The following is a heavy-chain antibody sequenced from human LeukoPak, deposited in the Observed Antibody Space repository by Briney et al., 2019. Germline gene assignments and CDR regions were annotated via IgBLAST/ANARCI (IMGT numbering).Heavy chain of an antibody. CDR3: ARGEPNYYDSSAGPLDY. Sequence: GSVKVSCKASGYTFTGYYMHWVRQAPGQGLEWMGRINPNSGGTNYAQKFQGRVTMTRDTSISTAYMELSSLRSDDTAVYYCARGEPNYYDSSAGPLDYWGQGTLVTVSS. V-gene: IGHV1-2*06. D-gene: IGHD3-22*01. CDR1: GYTFTGYY. CDR2: INPNSGGT. J-gene: IGHJ4*02.